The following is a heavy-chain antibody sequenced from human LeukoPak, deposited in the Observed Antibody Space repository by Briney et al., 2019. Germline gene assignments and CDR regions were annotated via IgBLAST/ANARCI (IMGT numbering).Heavy chain of an antibody. Sequence: ASVKVSCKASGYTFTGYYMHWVRQAPGQGLEWMGWINPNSGGTNYAQKFQGRVTMTRETYISTAYMELSRLRSDDTAVYYCASGREYCSGGSCYSSDDAFDIWGQGTMVTVSS. J-gene: IGHJ3*02. D-gene: IGHD2-15*01. CDR1: GYTFTGYY. V-gene: IGHV1-2*02. CDR2: INPNSGGT. CDR3: ASGREYCSGGSCYSSDDAFDI.